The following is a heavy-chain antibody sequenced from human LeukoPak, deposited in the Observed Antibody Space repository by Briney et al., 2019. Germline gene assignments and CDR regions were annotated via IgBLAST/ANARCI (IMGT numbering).Heavy chain of an antibody. V-gene: IGHV4-39*01. D-gene: IGHD2-2*02. CDR2: IYYSGST. J-gene: IGHJ4*02. CDR1: GGSISSSSYY. Sequence: SETLSLTCTVSGGSISSSSYYWGWIRQPPGKGLEWIGSIYYSGSTYYNPSLKSRVTISVDTSKNQFSLKLSSVTAADTAVYYCARLVVPAAIALDYWGQGTLVTVSS. CDR3: ARLVVPAAIALDY.